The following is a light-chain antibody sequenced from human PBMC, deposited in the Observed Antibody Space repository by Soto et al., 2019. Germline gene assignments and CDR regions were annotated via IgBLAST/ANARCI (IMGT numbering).Light chain of an antibody. J-gene: IGLJ3*02. CDR1: SSDVGGYNY. V-gene: IGLV2-14*01. CDR2: EVS. Sequence: CTGTSSDVGGYNYVSWYQQHPGKAPKLMIYEVSNRPSGVSNRFSGSKSGNTASLTISGLQAEDEADYYCSSYTSSSTRVFGEGTKVTVL. CDR3: SSYTSSSTRV.